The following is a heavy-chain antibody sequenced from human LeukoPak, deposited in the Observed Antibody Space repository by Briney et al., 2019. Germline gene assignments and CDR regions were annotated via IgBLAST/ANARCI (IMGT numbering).Heavy chain of an antibody. D-gene: IGHD3-10*01. CDR1: GSTLTKIS. J-gene: IGHJ4*02. CDR2: FGPQVGET. Sequence: ASVKVSCKVSGSTLTKISIDWVRQAPGKGFECMGTFGPQVGETIHAQKLQGRLKMTADPSTDTAYMEMSSLQSEDTAVYYCATGAMVYEYWGQGTLVTVSS. CDR3: ATGAMVYEY. V-gene: IGHV1-24*01.